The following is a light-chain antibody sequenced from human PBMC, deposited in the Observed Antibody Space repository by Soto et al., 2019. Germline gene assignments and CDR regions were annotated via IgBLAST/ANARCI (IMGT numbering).Light chain of an antibody. V-gene: IGKV1-33*01. CDR3: QQYDYAPFT. CDR2: DAS. Sequence: DIQLTQSPSSLSASVGDRITITCQASRDIAHYLSWYQQKPGKAPQLLVYDASNLQTGVPSRFIGSASGTDVTFAISSLQPEDRATYFRQQYDYAPFTFGGATKVEI. J-gene: IGKJ4*01. CDR1: RDIAHY.